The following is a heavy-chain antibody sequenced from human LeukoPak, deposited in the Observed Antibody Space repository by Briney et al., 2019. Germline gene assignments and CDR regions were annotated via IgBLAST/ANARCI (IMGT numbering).Heavy chain of an antibody. CDR3: TSDPTFYSGRYCFDY. Sequence: ASVKVSCKASGYTFTSYAMHWVRQVPGQRLEWMGWINAGNGNTKYSQKFQERVTITRDMSTSTAYMELSSLRSEDTAVYYCTSDPTFYSGRYCFDYWGQEPWSPSPQ. V-gene: IGHV1-3*01. CDR1: GYTFTSYA. D-gene: IGHD1-26*01. CDR2: INAGNGNT. J-gene: IGHJ4*01.